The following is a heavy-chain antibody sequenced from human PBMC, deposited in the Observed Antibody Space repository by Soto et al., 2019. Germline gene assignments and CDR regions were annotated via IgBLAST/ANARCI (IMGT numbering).Heavy chain of an antibody. D-gene: IGHD2-15*01. CDR3: SKDLSSYYYFDF. CDR2: ISATGGRT. V-gene: IGHV3-23*01. CDR1: GFTFGIYA. Sequence: EVQLLESGGDLVQPGGSLRLSCAASGFTFGIYAMTWVRQAPGKGLEWVSTISATGGRTFYADSVKGRSIISRDKSKNTLYLQMNSLRAEDTAIYYCSKDLSSYYYFDFWGQGTLVTVSS. J-gene: IGHJ4*02.